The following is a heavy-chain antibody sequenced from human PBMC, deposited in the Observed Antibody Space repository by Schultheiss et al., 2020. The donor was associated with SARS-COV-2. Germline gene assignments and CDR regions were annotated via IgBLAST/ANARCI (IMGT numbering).Heavy chain of an antibody. CDR3: ARDPHQYGSGKNFQH. CDR2: ISSNGGST. D-gene: IGHD3-10*01. Sequence: GGSLRLSCAASGFTFSSYAMHWVRQAPGKGLEYVSAISSNGGSTYYADSVKGRFTISRDNGKNSLYLQMNSLRAEDTAVYYCARDPHQYGSGKNFQHWGQGTLVTVSS. V-gene: IGHV3-64*04. J-gene: IGHJ1*01. CDR1: GFTFSSYA.